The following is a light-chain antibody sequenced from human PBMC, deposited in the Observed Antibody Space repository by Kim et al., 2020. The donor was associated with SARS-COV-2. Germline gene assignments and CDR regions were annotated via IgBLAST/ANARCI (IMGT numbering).Light chain of an antibody. CDR1: GNDVGDEG. J-gene: IGLJ3*02. Sequence: QPAQLPCTGNGNDVGDEGAGWPLQHQGHPPKLLSYRKNNRPSGISERLSASTSGNTASLPITGLQPEDEADYYCLAWDRSLRAWVFGGGTQLTVL. CDR3: LAWDRSLRAWV. V-gene: IGLV10-54*01. CDR2: RKN.